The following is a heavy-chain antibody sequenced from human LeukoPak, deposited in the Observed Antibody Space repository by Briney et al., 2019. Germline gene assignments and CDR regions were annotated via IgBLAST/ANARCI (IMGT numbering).Heavy chain of an antibody. D-gene: IGHD4/OR15-4a*01. CDR3: ARDQGLYMGPYYFDY. Sequence: PGGSLRLSCAASGFTFSSYAMSWVRQAPGKGLEWVSAISGSGGSTYYADSVKGRFTISRDNAKNSLSLQMNSLRDEDTAVYYCARDQGLYMGPYYFDYWGQGTLVTVSS. V-gene: IGHV3-23*01. J-gene: IGHJ4*02. CDR2: ISGSGGST. CDR1: GFTFSSYA.